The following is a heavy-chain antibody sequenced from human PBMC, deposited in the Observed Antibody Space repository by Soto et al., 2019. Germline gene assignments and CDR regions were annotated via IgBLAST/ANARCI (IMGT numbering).Heavy chain of an antibody. D-gene: IGHD3-10*01. J-gene: IGHJ3*02. Sequence: QVQLQESGPGLVKPSETLSLTCTVSGGSISSYYWNWIRQPPGKGLEWIGFINYSGRPDYNPSLKGRVTISADTSKNQLSMKMSSVTAADTAVYYCARELRGARDDAFDIWGQGTVVTVSS. V-gene: IGHV4-59*01. CDR3: ARELRGARDDAFDI. CDR1: GGSISSYY. CDR2: INYSGRP.